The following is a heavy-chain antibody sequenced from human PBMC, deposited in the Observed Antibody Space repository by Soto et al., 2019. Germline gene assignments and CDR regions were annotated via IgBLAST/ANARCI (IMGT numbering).Heavy chain of an antibody. D-gene: IGHD4-17*01. CDR1: GFTFSSYT. V-gene: IGHV3-23*01. J-gene: IGHJ4*02. Sequence: PGGSLRLSCAASGFTFSSYTMNWVRQAPGKGLEWVSGINSGGRTYYADSVKGRFTISRDDSKNTLYLQIISLRAEDTAVYYCAKGLRPDGVWDSDYWGQGTLVTVSS. CDR3: AKGLRPDGVWDSDY. CDR2: INSGGRT.